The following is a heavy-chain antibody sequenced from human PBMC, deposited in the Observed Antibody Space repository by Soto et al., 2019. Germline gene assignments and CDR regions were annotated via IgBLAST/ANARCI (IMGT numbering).Heavy chain of an antibody. Sequence: TLSLTCSVSGGSISSYYWNWIRPAPGKGLERIGYISNSGTSYYNPSLRGRVTISADTSKNQFSLKMTSVTAADTAVYFCAIERVTMTGGVITTAWFDPWGRGTRVTVSS. CDR1: GGSISSYY. J-gene: IGHJ5*02. CDR3: AIERVTMTGGVITTAWFDP. V-gene: IGHV4-59*01. CDR2: ISNSGTS. D-gene: IGHD3-16*02.